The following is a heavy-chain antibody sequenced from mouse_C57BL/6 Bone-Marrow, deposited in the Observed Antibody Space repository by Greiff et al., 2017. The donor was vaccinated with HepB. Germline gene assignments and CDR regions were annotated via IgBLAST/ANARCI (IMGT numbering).Heavy chain of an antibody. Sequence: VQLQESGPELVKPGASVKISCKASGYAFSSSWMNWVKQRPGKGLEWIGRIYPGDGDTNYNGKFKGKATLTADKSSSTAYMQLSSLTSEDSAVYFCARSWDGYYGAYWGQGTLVTVSA. J-gene: IGHJ3*01. CDR3: ARSWDGYYGAY. V-gene: IGHV1-82*01. D-gene: IGHD2-3*01. CDR1: GYAFSSSW. CDR2: IYPGDGDT.